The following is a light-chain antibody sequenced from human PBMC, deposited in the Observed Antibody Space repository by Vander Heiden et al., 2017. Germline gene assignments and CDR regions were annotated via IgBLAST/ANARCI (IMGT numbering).Light chain of an antibody. J-gene: IGLJ2*01. Sequence: QSVLTQPPPASGTPGQRVTTSCSGSSSNIGTTTVNWYQQLPGTAPKLLIYSSNQRPSGVPDRFSGSKSGTSASLAISGLQSEDEADYYGAAWDDSLRGHVLFGGGTKLTVL. CDR1: SSNIGTTT. CDR3: AAWDDSLRGHVL. V-gene: IGLV1-44*01. CDR2: SSN.